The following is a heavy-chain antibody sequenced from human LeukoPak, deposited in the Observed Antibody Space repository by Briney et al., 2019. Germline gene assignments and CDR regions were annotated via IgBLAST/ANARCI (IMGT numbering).Heavy chain of an antibody. J-gene: IGHJ4*02. CDR2: INHSGST. D-gene: IGHD6-13*01. V-gene: IGHV4-34*01. CDR3: ARDSGGNRGGSSWYDY. Sequence: SETLSLTCAVYGGSFSGYYWSWIRQPPGKGLEWIGEINHSGSTNYNPSLKSRVTISVDTSKNQFSLKLSSVTAADTAVYYCARDSGGNRGGSSWYDYWGQGTLVTVSS. CDR1: GGSFSGYY.